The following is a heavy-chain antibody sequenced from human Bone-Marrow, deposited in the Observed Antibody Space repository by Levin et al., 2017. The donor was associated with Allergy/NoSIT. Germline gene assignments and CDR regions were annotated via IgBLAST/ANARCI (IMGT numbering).Heavy chain of an antibody. D-gene: IGHD4-23*01. CDR1: GGSVSSGTYY. V-gene: IGHV4-61*01. CDR2: TYHSGGT. Sequence: SQTLSLTCTVSGGSVSSGTYYWSWIRQIPGKGLEWIGYTYHSGGTNYNPSLKSRVTIPLDTSKNQFSLQLSSVTAADTAVYYCARYDYGGDFYYFDHWGQGILVTVSS. J-gene: IGHJ4*02. CDR3: ARYDYGGDFYYFDH.